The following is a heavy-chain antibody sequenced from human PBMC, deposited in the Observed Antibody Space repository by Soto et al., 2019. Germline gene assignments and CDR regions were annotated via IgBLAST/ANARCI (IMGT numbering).Heavy chain of an antibody. CDR3: ARFSGSYYYAMDV. CDR2: INHSGVT. Sequence: RSETLSLTCAVYGGSFSGYYWSWIRQPPGKGLEWIGEINHSGVTNYKPSLKRRVTISVDTSKNQFSLQLKSVTAADTALYYCARFSGSYYYAMDVWGQGSTVTV. J-gene: IGHJ6*02. D-gene: IGHD6-19*01. CDR1: GGSFSGYY. V-gene: IGHV4-34*01.